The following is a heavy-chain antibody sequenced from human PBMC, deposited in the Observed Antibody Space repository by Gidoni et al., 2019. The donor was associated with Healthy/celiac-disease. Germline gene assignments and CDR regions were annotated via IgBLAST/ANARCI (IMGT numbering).Heavy chain of an antibody. Sequence: QVQLQESGPGLVKPPETLSLTCTVSGGSISSYYWSWIRQPPGKGLEWIGYIYYSGSTNYNPSLKSRVTISVDTSKNQFSLKLSSVTAADTAVYYCARSSGQYVWGSYRPHYGMDVWGQGTTVTVSS. CDR1: GGSISSYY. CDR3: ARSSGQYVWGSYRPHYGMDV. CDR2: IYYSGST. J-gene: IGHJ6*02. V-gene: IGHV4-59*01. D-gene: IGHD3-16*02.